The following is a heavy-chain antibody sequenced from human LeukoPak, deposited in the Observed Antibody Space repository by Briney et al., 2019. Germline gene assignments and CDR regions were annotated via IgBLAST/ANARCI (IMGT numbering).Heavy chain of an antibody. J-gene: IGHJ4*02. D-gene: IGHD2-2*01. CDR1: GYSFTSYW. V-gene: IGHV5-51*01. CDR3: ARRKLGYCSSTSCPGIDH. CDR2: IYPGDSDT. Sequence: GESLKISCKGSGYSFTSYWIGWVRQMPGKGLEWMGIIYPGDSDTRYSPSFQGQVTISADKSISTAYLQWSSLKASDTAMYYCARRKLGYCSSTSCPGIDHWGQGTLVTVSS.